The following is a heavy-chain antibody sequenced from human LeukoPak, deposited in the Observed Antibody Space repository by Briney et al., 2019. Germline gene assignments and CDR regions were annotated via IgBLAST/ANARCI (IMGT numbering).Heavy chain of an antibody. V-gene: IGHV1-69*01. CDR2: IIPIFGTA. CDR1: SDTLSSYA. CDR3: ARASDFLSGYYFPDYYYYYMDV. Sequence: SLKVSCKASSDTLSSYAIRWVRQAPGQGLEWRGGIIPIFGTANYAQKFQGRVTITADESTSTAYMELSSLRSEDTAVYYCARASDFLSGYYFPDYYYYYMDVWGKGTTVTVSS. D-gene: IGHD3-3*01. J-gene: IGHJ6*03.